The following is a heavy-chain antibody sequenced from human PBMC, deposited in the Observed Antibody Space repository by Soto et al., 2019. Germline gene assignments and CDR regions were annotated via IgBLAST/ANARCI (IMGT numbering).Heavy chain of an antibody. CDR1: GVSISSHDW. V-gene: IGHV4-4*02. J-gene: IGHJ4*02. D-gene: IGHD1-20*01. Sequence: QVQLQESGPGLVKPSGTLSLTCAVSGVSISSHDWWTWVRQPPVKGLEWIGESHQSGSTNYNSSLGSRVTIEVDTSKNQFSLNLRSVTVADTAVYYCATRDNTRFFWGQGTLVTVST. CDR2: SHQSGST. CDR3: ATRDNTRFF.